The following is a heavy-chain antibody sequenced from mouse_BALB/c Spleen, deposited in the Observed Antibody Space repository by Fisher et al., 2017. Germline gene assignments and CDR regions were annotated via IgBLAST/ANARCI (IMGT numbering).Heavy chain of an antibody. J-gene: IGHJ4*01. V-gene: IGHV5-17*02. Sequence: RFTISRDNPKNTLFLQMTSLRSEDMAMYYCARDDPYAMDYWGQGTSVTVSS. CDR3: ARDDPYAMDY.